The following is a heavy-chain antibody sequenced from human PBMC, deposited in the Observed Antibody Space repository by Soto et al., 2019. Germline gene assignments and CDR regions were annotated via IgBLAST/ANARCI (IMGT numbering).Heavy chain of an antibody. CDR2: ISYTGTT. J-gene: IGHJ5*02. Sequence: QVQLQESGPGLVKPSETLSLTCTVSGGSVSSGSYYWTWIRQPPGKGLEWIGYISYTGTTNYNPSLKSRVTISVDTSKTQFSLRLSSVTPADTALYYCAKLVAVAGTDDWFDPWGQGTLVTVSS. V-gene: IGHV4-61*01. D-gene: IGHD6-19*01. CDR3: AKLVAVAGTDDWFDP. CDR1: GGSVSSGSYY.